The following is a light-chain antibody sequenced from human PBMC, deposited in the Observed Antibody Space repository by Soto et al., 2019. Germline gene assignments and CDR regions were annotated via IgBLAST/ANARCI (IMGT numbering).Light chain of an antibody. V-gene: IGKV3-11*01. Sequence: EIVFTQSPCTLSLSPGERATLSCRASQSVSNNYLAWYQQKPGQAPRLLIYGASNRATGIPARFSGSGSGTDFTLTISNLEPEDFAVYYCQQHSHWPPWTFGQGTKVDIK. J-gene: IGKJ1*01. CDR1: QSVSNNY. CDR3: QQHSHWPPWT. CDR2: GAS.